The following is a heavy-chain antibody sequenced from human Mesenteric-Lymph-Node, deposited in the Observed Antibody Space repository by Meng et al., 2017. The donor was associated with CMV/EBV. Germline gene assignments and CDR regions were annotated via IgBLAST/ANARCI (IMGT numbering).Heavy chain of an antibody. J-gene: IGHJ4*01. V-gene: IGHV3-74*01. CDR1: GFTFSSYW. CDR3: ARVYCSSTSCYRYFDY. CDR2: INSDGSST. D-gene: IGHD2-2*02. Sequence: GESLKISCAASGFTFSSYWMHWVRQAPGKGLVWVSRINSDGSSTSYADSVKGRFTISRDNAKNTLYLQMNSLRAEDTAVYYCARVYCSSTSCYRYFDYWGQGTLVTVPS.